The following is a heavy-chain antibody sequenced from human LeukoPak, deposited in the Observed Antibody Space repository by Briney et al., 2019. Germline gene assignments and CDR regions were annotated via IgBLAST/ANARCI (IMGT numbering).Heavy chain of an antibody. Sequence: PGGSLRLSCAASGFTFSTYGMHWVRQAPGKGLEWVAFIRYDGSNKYYADSVKGRFTISRGNSKNTLYLQMNSLRAEDTAVYFCAKDKDPWKSTSISDFDYWGQGTLVTVSS. D-gene: IGHD1-1*01. CDR2: IRYDGSNK. V-gene: IGHV3-30*02. CDR1: GFTFSTYG. CDR3: AKDKDPWKSTSISDFDY. J-gene: IGHJ4*02.